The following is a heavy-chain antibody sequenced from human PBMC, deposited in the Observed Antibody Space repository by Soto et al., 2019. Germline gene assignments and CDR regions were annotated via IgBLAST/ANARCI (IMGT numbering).Heavy chain of an antibody. Sequence: GGSLRLSCAASGFTFSSYAMSWVRQAPGKGLEWVSAISGSGGSTYYADSVKGRFTISRDNSKNTLYLQMNSLRAEDTAVYYCAKARGSGSYYYYYMDVWGKGTTVTVSS. CDR2: ISGSGGST. V-gene: IGHV3-23*01. CDR3: AKARGSGSYYYYYMDV. J-gene: IGHJ6*03. D-gene: IGHD3-10*01. CDR1: GFTFSSYA.